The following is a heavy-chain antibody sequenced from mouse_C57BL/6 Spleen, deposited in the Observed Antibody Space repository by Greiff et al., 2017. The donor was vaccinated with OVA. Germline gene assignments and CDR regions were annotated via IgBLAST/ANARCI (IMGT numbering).Heavy chain of an antibody. J-gene: IGHJ2*01. CDR2: INPSNGGT. CDR1: GYTFTSYW. Sequence: QVQLKESGPELVKPGASVKLSCKASGYTFTSYWMHWVKQRPGQGLEWIGNINPSNGGTNYNEKFKSKATLTVDKSSSTAYMQLSSLTSEDSAVYYCAREGIYYYGSSSTFDYWGQGTTLTVSS. D-gene: IGHD1-1*01. V-gene: IGHV1-53*01. CDR3: AREGIYYYGSSSTFDY.